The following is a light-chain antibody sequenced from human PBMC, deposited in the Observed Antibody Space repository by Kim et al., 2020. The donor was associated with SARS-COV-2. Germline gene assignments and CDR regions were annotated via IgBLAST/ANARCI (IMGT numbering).Light chain of an antibody. CDR3: QKYNSAPRT. CDR2: DAS. J-gene: IGKJ1*01. Sequence: GDRVALTCRGSRGIISYLAWYQQKPGKVPKILIYDASTLQAGGPSRFCGSGSGTEFTLTISSLQPEDVATYYCQKYNSAPRTFGEGTKVDIK. CDR1: RGIISY. V-gene: IGKV1-27*01.